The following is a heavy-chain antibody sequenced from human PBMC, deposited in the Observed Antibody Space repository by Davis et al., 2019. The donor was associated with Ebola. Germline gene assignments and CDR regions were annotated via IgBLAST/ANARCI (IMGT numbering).Heavy chain of an antibody. V-gene: IGHV3-48*01. D-gene: IGHD3-3*01. CDR3: AKSGLSFGVVKYHYGMDV. J-gene: IGHJ6*04. CDR1: GFPFTTYT. CDR2: ISSSSSTT. Sequence: PGGSLRLSCAASGFPFTTYTMNWVRQAPGKGLEWVSYISSSSSTTYYADSVKGRFTISRDNSKKTLYLQMNSLRAEDTAVYYCAKSGLSFGVVKYHYGMDVWGKGTTVTVSS.